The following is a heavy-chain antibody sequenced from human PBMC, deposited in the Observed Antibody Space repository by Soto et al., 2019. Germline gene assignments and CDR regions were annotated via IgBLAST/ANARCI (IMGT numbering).Heavy chain of an antibody. CDR3: ARDRGWRLRPSDASDI. J-gene: IGHJ3*02. CDR1: GFTFSSYA. CDR2: ISYDGSNK. Sequence: GGSLRLSCAASGFTFSSYAMHWVRQAPGKGLEWVAVISYDGSNKYYADSVKGRFTISRDNSKNTLYLQMNSLRAEDTAVYYCARDRGWRLRPSDASDIWGQGPMVTLSS. D-gene: IGHD4-17*01. V-gene: IGHV3-30-3*01.